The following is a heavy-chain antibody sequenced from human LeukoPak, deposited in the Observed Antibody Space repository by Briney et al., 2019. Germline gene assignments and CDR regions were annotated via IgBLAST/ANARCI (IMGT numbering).Heavy chain of an antibody. Sequence: TLSLTCTVSGGSISSGGYYWSWIRQHPGKGWEWIGYIYYSGSTYYNPSFKSRVTISVDTSKNQFSLKLSSVTAADTAVYYCARVRKGTIDYWGQGTLVTVSS. CDR2: IYYSGST. D-gene: IGHD3-10*01. V-gene: IGHV4-31*03. CDR3: ARVRKGTIDY. CDR1: GGSISSGGYY. J-gene: IGHJ4*02.